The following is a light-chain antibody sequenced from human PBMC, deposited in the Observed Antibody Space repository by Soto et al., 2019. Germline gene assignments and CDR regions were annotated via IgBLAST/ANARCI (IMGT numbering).Light chain of an antibody. CDR2: KAS. V-gene: IGKV1-5*03. Sequence: DIQMIPSPSTLSASVGDRVTITCRASQSISSWLAWYQQKPGKAPKLLIYKASSLESGVPSRFSGSGSGTEFTLTISSLQPDDFAPYYCQQYNGYLLTFGGGTKLDIK. CDR1: QSISSW. CDR3: QQYNGYLLT. J-gene: IGKJ4*01.